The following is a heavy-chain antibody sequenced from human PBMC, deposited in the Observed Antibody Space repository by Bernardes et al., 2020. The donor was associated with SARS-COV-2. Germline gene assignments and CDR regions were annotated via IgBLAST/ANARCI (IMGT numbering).Heavy chain of an antibody. CDR1: GFTLSEYP. D-gene: IGHD3-10*01. V-gene: IGHV3-64D*06. J-gene: IGHJ4*02. CDR2: ISYNGATT. Sequence: GGTLRLSCSGFGFTLSEYPMHWVRQTPGKGLEYVSRISYNGATTHYGDSVKGRFTISGDNSKNTMYLQMNSLRVEDTAVYWCVKERPVGDYWGQGILVTVSS. CDR3: VKERPVGDY.